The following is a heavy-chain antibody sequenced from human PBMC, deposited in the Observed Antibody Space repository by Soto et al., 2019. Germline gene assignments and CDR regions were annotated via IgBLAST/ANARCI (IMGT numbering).Heavy chain of an antibody. D-gene: IGHD3-16*01. CDR1: GGSFSSYY. Sequence: SETLSLTCTVSGGSFSSYYWSWIRQPPGKGLEGIGYVYYTGSTNYNPSLKSRVNISVDTSRNQFSLKLSSLPAEDTAVYYCARVGGTPAAGQSKYRNPYPSFDYWGQGTLVTVS. CDR3: ARVGGTPAAGQSKYRNPYPSFDY. J-gene: IGHJ4*02. CDR2: VYYTGST. V-gene: IGHV4-59*01.